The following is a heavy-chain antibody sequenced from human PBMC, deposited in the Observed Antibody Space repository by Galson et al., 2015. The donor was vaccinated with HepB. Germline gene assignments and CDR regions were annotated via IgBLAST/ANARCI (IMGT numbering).Heavy chain of an antibody. J-gene: IGHJ3*02. Sequence: SVKVSCKASGYTFSTYYIHWVRQAPGQGLEWMGIINPSGGRTTYAQKFQDRVTMTTDTSTSTVYMELSSLRSEDTAVYYCATIRVGYCITTSCKADDFDIWGQGTMVTVSS. D-gene: IGHD2-2*01. CDR3: ATIRVGYCITTSCKADDFDI. CDR1: GYTFSTYY. V-gene: IGHV1-46*01. CDR2: INPSGGRT.